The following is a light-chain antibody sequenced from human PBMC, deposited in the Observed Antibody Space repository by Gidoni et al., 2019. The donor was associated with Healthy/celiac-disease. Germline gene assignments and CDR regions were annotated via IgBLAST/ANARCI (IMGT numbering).Light chain of an antibody. CDR2: GAS. Sequence: EIVLTQSPGTLSLSPGERATLSCSASQSVSSSYLAWYQQKPGQAPRLLIYGASSRATGIPDRFSGSGSGTDFTLTISRLEPEDFAVYYCQQYGSSPITFXPXTKVDIK. CDR3: QQYGSSPIT. V-gene: IGKV3-20*01. CDR1: QSVSSSY. J-gene: IGKJ3*01.